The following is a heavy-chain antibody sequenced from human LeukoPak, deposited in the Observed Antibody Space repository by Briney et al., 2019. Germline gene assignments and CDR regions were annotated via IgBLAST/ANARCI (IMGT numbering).Heavy chain of an antibody. V-gene: IGHV4-61*02. CDR3: ARAPSGDYAWFDP. D-gene: IGHD4-17*01. Sequence: SQTLSLTCTVSGDSISSGDYYWSWIRQPAGKGLEWIGRISSSGSTNYNPSLKSRVTISVDTSKNQFSLKLNSVTAADTAVYYCARAPSGDYAWFDPWGQGTLVTVSS. J-gene: IGHJ5*02. CDR2: ISSSGST. CDR1: GDSISSGDYY.